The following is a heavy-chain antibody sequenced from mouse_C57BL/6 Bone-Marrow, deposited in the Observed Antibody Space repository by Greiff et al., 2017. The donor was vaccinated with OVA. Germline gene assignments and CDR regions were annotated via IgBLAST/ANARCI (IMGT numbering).Heavy chain of an antibody. CDR3: ARRGSSPLDGFDY. D-gene: IGHD1-1*01. Sequence: QVQLKESGAELAKPGASVKLSCKASGYTFTSYWITWVKQRPGQGLEWIGDIYPGSGSTNYNEKFKSQATLTVDTSSSTAYMQLSSLTSEDSAVYCCARRGSSPLDGFDYWGQGTTLTVSS. CDR1: GYTFTSYW. J-gene: IGHJ2*01. V-gene: IGHV1-55*01. CDR2: IYPGSGST.